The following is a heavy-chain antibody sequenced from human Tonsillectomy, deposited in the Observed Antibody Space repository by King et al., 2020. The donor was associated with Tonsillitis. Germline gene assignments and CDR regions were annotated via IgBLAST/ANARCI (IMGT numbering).Heavy chain of an antibody. CDR2: ISDSNYI. CDR1: GFIFANYY. CDR3: TKEKGADYYDSGRGAFDV. J-gene: IGHJ3*01. V-gene: IGHV3-21*01. Sequence: QLVQSGGGLVKPGGSLRLSCVTSGFIFANYYMNWVRPAPGTGLEGVSSISDSNYIHYADSVKGRFTIPRDNAKNSLYLQMNSLRAEDTAVYHCTKEKGADYYDSGRGAFDVWGQGTMVTVSS. D-gene: IGHD3-22*01.